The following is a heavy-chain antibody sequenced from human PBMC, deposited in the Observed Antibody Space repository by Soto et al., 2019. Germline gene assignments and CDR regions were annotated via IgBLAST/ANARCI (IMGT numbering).Heavy chain of an antibody. CDR3: AGRSRTIE. D-gene: IGHD1-7*01. V-gene: IGHV4-4*02. CDR2: IHQSGST. J-gene: IGHJ4*02. CDR1: GGSISSNAW. Sequence: QVQLQESGPGLVKPSGTLSLTCAVSGGSISSNAWWSWVRQPPGKGLEWIGEIHQSGSTNYDPSLKSRITISVDRSKNQFSLQLISVPAADTAVYYCAGRSRTIEWGQGTQVTVSS.